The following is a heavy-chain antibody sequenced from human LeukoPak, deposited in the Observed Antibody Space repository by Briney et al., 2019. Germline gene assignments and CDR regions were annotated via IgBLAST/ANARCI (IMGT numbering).Heavy chain of an antibody. CDR3: ARLEYYDSSGYYFDY. Sequence: SETLSLTCAVYGGSFSGYYWSWIRQPPGKGLEWIGEINHSGSTNYNPSLKSRVTMSVETSKNQFSLNLSSVTSADTAVYYCARLEYYDSSGYYFDYWGQGTLVTVSS. CDR2: INHSGST. J-gene: IGHJ4*02. CDR1: GGSFSGYY. V-gene: IGHV4-34*01. D-gene: IGHD3-22*01.